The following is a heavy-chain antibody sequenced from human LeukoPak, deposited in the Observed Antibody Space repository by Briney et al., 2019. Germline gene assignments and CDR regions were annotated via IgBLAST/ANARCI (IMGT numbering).Heavy chain of an antibody. CDR1: GFTFDDYA. CDR3: AREADTAMLVLGDAFDI. J-gene: IGHJ3*02. D-gene: IGHD5-18*01. Sequence: GGSLRLSCAASGFTFDDYAMHWVRQAPGKGLEWVPGISWNSGSIGYADSVKGRFTISRDNAKNSLYLQMNSLRAEDTAVYYCAREADTAMLVLGDAFDIWGQGTMATVSS. CDR2: ISWNSGSI. V-gene: IGHV3-9*01.